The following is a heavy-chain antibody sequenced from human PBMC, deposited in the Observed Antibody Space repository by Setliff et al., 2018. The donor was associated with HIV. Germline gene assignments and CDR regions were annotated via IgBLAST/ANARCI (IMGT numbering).Heavy chain of an antibody. J-gene: IGHJ3*01. Sequence: PGGSLRLSCVASVFTFTTYDMTWVRQAPGKGLEWVSYITDSGAYYADSVKGRFTISRDTSKNTLYLQLNSLGAEDTAVYYCRIPPNGGRSFDVWGQGTMVTVSS. D-gene: IGHD2-8*01. CDR2: ITDSGA. CDR3: RIPPNGGRSFDV. V-gene: IGHV3-23*01. CDR1: VFTFTTYD.